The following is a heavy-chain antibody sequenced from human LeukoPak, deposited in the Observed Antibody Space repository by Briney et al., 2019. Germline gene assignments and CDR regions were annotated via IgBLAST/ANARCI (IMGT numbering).Heavy chain of an antibody. J-gene: IGHJ5*02. CDR3: AIYVVPAAVGSIWFDP. D-gene: IGHD2-2*01. V-gene: IGHV1-2*02. CDR1: GYTFTGYY. CDR2: INPNSGGT. Sequence: ASVKVSCKASGYTFTGYYMHWVRQAPGQGLEWMGWINPNSGGTNYAQKFQGRVTMTRDTSISTAYMELSRLRSDDTAVYYCAIYVVPAAVGSIWFDPWGQGTLVTLSS.